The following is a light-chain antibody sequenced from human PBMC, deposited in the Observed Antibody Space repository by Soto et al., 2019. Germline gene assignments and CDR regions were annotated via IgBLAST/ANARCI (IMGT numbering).Light chain of an antibody. CDR2: GAS. V-gene: IGKV3D-15*01. J-gene: IGKJ1*01. CDR1: QGVFSN. CDR3: HHYHNWPRT. Sequence: EIVLTQSPATLSVSPGERATLSCRASQGVFSNLAWYQQKPGQAPRLLIYGASTRASAIPARFSGRGSGTDCTLTISRLQSGDFAVYFCHHYHNWPRTFGLGTNVDVK.